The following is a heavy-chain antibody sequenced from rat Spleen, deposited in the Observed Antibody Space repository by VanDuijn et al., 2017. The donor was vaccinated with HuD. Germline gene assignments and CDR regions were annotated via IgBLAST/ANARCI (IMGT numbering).Heavy chain of an antibody. CDR2: MWRSGST. CDR1: GFSLTNYS. V-gene: IGHV2-45*01. D-gene: IGHD5-1*01. J-gene: IGHJ4*01. CDR3: ARAPGNGYVMDA. Sequence: QVQLMESGPGLVQPSETLSLTCTVSGFSLTNYSVHWVRQSPGKGLEWVGVMWRSGSTEYNSALKSRLSISRDTSKNHIFLKMNSLQSEDTTTYYCARAPGNGYVMDAWGQGASVTVPS.